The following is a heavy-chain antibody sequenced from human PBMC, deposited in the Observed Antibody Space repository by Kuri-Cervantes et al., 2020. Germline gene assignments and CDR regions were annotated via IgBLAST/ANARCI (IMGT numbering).Heavy chain of an antibody. CDR1: GYTFTSYG. CDR2: ISAYNGDT. V-gene: IGHV1-18*01. D-gene: IGHD7-27*01. J-gene: IGHJ4*02. CDR3: ARDSSPYPKSGAYYFDY. Sequence: ASVKVSCKASGYTFTSYGISWVRQAPGQGLEWMGWISAYNGDTNYAQKLQGRVTMTTDTSTSTAYMELSSLRSEDTAVYYCARDSSPYPKSGAYYFDYWGQGTLVTVSS.